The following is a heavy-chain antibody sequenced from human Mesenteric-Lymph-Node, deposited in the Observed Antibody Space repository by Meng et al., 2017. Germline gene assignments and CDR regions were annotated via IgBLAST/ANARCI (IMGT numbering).Heavy chain of an antibody. CDR2: INPSGGST. CDR1: GYTFTSYY. Sequence: ASVKVSCKASGYTFTSYYMHWVRQAPGQGLEWMGIINPSGGSTSYAQKFQGRVTMTRDTPTSTVYMELSSLRSEETAVYYCGREYYDILTGYYRPSKYFQHWGQGTLVTGSS. D-gene: IGHD3-9*01. CDR3: GREYYDILTGYYRPSKYFQH. V-gene: IGHV1-46*01. J-gene: IGHJ1*01.